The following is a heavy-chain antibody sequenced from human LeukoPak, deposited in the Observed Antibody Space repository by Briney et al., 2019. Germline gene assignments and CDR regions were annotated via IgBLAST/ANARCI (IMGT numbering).Heavy chain of an antibody. CDR3: ARDGHYGDYAYYYYYYMDV. V-gene: IGHV3-23*01. Sequence: GGSLRLSCVASGFIFSSYDMTWVRQSPGKGLECVSAISGGGGSTYYADSVKGRFTISRDNAKNSLYLQMNSLRAEDTAVYYCARDGHYGDYAYYYYYYMDVWGKGTTVTVSS. CDR2: ISGGGGST. J-gene: IGHJ6*03. D-gene: IGHD4-17*01. CDR1: GFIFSSYD.